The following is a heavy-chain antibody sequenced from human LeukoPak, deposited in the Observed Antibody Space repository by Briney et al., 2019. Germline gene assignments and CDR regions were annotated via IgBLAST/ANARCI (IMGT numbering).Heavy chain of an antibody. CDR2: INPNSGGT. J-gene: IGHJ5*02. V-gene: IGHV1-2*02. CDR3: ARVGRFNMVREVGGPSWFDP. Sequence: GAAVKVSCKASGYTFTGYYMHWVRQAPGQGLEWMGWINPNSGGTNYAQKIQGRVTMTRDTSISTAYMELSRLRSDDTAVYYCARVGRFNMVREVGGPSWFDPWGQGTLVTVSS. CDR1: GYTFTGYY. D-gene: IGHD3-10*01.